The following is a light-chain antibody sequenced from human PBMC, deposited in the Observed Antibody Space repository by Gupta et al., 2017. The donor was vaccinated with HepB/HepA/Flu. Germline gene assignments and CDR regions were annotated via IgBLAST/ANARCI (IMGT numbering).Light chain of an antibody. CDR1: NIGMKS. CDR2: DDY. Sequence: SYVLTQTPSVSVAPGQTALITCEGDNIGMKSVHWYQQKPGQAPVLVVYDDYDRPSGIPERLSCSHTGSAATLTINRVEAGDEADYYCQVWDSDSDNVVFGGGTKLTVL. V-gene: IGLV3-21*02. J-gene: IGLJ3*02. CDR3: QVWDSDSDNVV.